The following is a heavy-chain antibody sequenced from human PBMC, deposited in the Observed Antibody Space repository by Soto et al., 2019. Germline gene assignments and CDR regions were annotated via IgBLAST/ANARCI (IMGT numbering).Heavy chain of an antibody. CDR3: AKSRGAYNFYFYYGMDV. D-gene: IGHD1-1*01. J-gene: IGHJ6*02. Sequence: PGGSLRLSCAASGFTFSNYGMHWVRQTPGKGLEWVALILYDGSNKYYADSVKGRFTISRDNSKNTLYLQVSSLRAEDTAVYYCAKSRGAYNFYFYYGMDVWGQGTSVTVS. V-gene: IGHV3-30*18. CDR2: ILYDGSNK. CDR1: GFTFSNYG.